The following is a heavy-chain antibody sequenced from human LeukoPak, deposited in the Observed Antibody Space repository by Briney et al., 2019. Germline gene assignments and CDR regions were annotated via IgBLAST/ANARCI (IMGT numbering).Heavy chain of an antibody. V-gene: IGHV3-11*01. CDR3: ARGTAYCGGDCYSPSAFFDY. J-gene: IGHJ4*02. D-gene: IGHD2-21*02. CDR1: GFTFSDYY. CDR2: ISSSGSTI. Sequence: GGSLRLSCAASGFTFSDYYMSWIRQAPGKGLGWVSYISSSGSTIYYADSVKGRFTISRDNAKNSLYLQMNSLRAEDTAVYYCARGTAYCGGDCYSPSAFFDYWGQGTLVTVSS.